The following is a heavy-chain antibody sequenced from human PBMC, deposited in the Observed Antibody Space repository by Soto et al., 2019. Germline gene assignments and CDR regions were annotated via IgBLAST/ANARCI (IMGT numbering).Heavy chain of an antibody. D-gene: IGHD6-19*01. CDR1: GFTFSGHA. V-gene: IGHV3-33*01. Sequence: QVQLVESGGGVAQPGRSLRLSCTVSGFTFSGHAMHWVRQAPGKGLEWVTKIWYDGSNKSYAESVKGRFTISRDNSKNTLYLQMNSLRVDDTAVYYCARDGQGLVPYALDVWGQGTSVTVSS. CDR2: IWYDGSNK. CDR3: ARDGQGLVPYALDV. J-gene: IGHJ6*02.